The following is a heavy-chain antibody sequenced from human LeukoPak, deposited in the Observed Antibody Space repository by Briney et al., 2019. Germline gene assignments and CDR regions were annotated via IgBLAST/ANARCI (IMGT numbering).Heavy chain of an antibody. Sequence: SVKVSCKASGFTFTSSAMQWVRQARGQRLEWIGWIVVGSGNTNYAQKFQERVTITRDMSASTAYMELSSPRSEDTAVYYCAAAPVWAAPSFDYWGQGTLVTVSS. CDR1: GFTFTSSA. V-gene: IGHV1-58*02. CDR3: AAAPVWAAPSFDY. J-gene: IGHJ4*02. CDR2: IVVGSGNT. D-gene: IGHD1-14*01.